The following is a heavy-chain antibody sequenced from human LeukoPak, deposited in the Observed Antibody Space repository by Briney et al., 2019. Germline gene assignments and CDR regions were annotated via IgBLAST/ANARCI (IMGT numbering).Heavy chain of an antibody. J-gene: IGHJ4*02. D-gene: IGHD7-27*01. CDR3: AREGSELGSYYFDY. CDR1: GLTVTSNY. CDR2: IYSGGST. V-gene: IGHV3-53*01. Sequence: GGSLRLSCAASGLTVTSNYMSWVRQAPGKGLEWVSVIYSGGSTYYADSVKGRFTISRNNSKNTLYLQMNSLRAEDTAVYYCAREGSELGSYYFDYWGQGTLVTVSS.